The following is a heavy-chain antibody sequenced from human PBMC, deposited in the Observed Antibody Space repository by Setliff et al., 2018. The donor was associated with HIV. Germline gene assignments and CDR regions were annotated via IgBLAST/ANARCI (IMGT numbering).Heavy chain of an antibody. CDR1: GGSISSGTNY. D-gene: IGHD3-10*01. Sequence: SETLSLTCSVSGGSISSGTNYWSWIRQPAGKGLEWIGRVFTSGYTNYNPSFKSRVTISVETSKNQFSLKLSSVTAADTAVYYCARNAHYGSGSYYAFDSWGQGTMVTVSS. V-gene: IGHV4-61*02. CDR2: VFTSGYT. CDR3: ARNAHYGSGSYYAFDS. J-gene: IGHJ3*02.